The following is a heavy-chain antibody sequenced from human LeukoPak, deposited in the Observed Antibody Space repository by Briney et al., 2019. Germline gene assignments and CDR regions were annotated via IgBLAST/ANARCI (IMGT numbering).Heavy chain of an antibody. CDR2: ISAYNGNT. V-gene: IGHV1-18*01. D-gene: IGHD6-19*01. J-gene: IGHJ3*02. Sequence: ASVKVSCKASGGTFSSYAISWVRQAPGQGLEWMGWISAYNGNTNYAQKLQGRVTMTTDTSTSTAYMELRSLRSDDTAVYYCAREHWLVSDIWGQGTMVTVSS. CDR1: GGTFSSYA. CDR3: AREHWLVSDI.